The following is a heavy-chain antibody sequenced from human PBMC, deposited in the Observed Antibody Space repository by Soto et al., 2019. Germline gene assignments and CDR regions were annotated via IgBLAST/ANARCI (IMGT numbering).Heavy chain of an antibody. CDR3: SRGGGGGLFDL. V-gene: IGHV3-11*06. CDR1: GFTSSDYY. Sequence: GGSLRLSCATSGFTSSDYYMSWIRQAPGKGLEFVSYISPKGTYRTYADSVKGRFTISRDNAKNSLYLQVNSLRAEDTAVYYCSRGGGGGLFDLWGQGTLVTVSS. CDR2: ISPKGTYR. J-gene: IGHJ5*02. D-gene: IGHD2-21*01.